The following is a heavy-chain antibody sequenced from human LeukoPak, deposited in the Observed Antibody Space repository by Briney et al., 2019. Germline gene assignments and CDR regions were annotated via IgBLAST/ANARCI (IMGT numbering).Heavy chain of an antibody. CDR3: ARGRRMITFGGVLREDY. CDR1: GFTFSSYG. D-gene: IGHD3-16*01. CDR2: ISHDGSNK. Sequence: GGSLRLSCAASGFTFSSYGVHWVRQAPGKGLEWVAVISHDGSNKYFADSVKGRFTISRDNAKNSLYLQMNSLRDEDTAVYYCARGRRMITFGGVLREDYWGQGTLVTVSS. V-gene: IGHV3-30*03. J-gene: IGHJ4*02.